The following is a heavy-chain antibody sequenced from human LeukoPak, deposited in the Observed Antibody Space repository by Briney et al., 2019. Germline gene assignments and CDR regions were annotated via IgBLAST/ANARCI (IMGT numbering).Heavy chain of an antibody. J-gene: IGHJ6*03. CDR1: GYTFTSYG. CDR3: ARGGGSWLYYMDV. Sequence: GASVKVSCTASGYTFTSYGISWVRQAPGQGLEWMGGIIPIFGTANYAQKFQGRVTITADESTSTAYMELSSLRSEDTAVYYCARGGGSWLYYMDVWGKGTTVTVSS. D-gene: IGHD6-13*01. CDR2: IIPIFGTA. V-gene: IGHV1-69*13.